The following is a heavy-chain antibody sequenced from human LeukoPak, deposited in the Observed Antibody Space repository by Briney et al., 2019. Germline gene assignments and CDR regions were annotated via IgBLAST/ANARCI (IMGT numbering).Heavy chain of an antibody. D-gene: IGHD3-22*01. CDR3: ARDEYYDSSGYTS. CDR2: ISSSGSTI. J-gene: IGHJ4*02. CDR1: GFTFSDYY. V-gene: IGHV3-11*04. Sequence: SGGSLRLSCAASGFTFSDYYMTWIRQAPGKGLEWLSYISSSGSTIYYADSVKGRFTISRDNAKNSLYLRMNSLRAEDTAVYYCARDEYYDSSGYTSWGQGTLVTVSS.